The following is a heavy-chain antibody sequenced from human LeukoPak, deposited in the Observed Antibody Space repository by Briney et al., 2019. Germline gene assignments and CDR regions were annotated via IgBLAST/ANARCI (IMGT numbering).Heavy chain of an antibody. CDR1: GYTFTSYY. V-gene: IGHV1-46*01. J-gene: IGHJ6*03. CDR3: ARDQSSRYYYYYMDV. Sequence: ASVKVSCKASGYTFTSYYMHWVRQAPGQGLEWMGIINPSGGSTSYAQKFQGRVTMTRDMSTSTAYMELRSLRSDDTAVYYCARDQSSRYYYYYMDVWGKGTTVTVSS. CDR2: INPSGGST.